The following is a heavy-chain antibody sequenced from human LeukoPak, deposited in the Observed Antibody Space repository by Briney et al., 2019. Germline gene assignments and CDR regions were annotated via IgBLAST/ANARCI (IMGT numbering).Heavy chain of an antibody. D-gene: IGHD3-10*01. J-gene: IGHJ3*02. V-gene: IGHV1-3*04. CDR1: GYTFTTYP. CDR3: AKDSGDVWFGELDDAFDI. Sequence: ASVKVSCKASGYTFTTYPMHWVRQAPGQRLEWMGWINTGNGNTKYSQRLQGRITITRDTSASTAYMELGSLRSEDTAVYYCAKDSGDVWFGELDDAFDIWGQGTMVTVSS. CDR2: INTGNGNT.